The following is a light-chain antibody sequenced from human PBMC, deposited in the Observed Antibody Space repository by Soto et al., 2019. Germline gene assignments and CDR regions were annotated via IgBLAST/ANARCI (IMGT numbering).Light chain of an antibody. CDR1: TSDVGGYDF. J-gene: IGLJ2*01. V-gene: IGLV2-14*01. CDR2: EVS. Sequence: QSALTQPASVSGSPGQSITISCTGTTSDVGGYDFVSWYQQHPGKAPKLIIYEVSNRPSGVSNRFSASKSGNTASLTISGLQAGDEADYFCTSYSSSNNFDVVFGGGTKLTVL. CDR3: TSYSSSNNFDVV.